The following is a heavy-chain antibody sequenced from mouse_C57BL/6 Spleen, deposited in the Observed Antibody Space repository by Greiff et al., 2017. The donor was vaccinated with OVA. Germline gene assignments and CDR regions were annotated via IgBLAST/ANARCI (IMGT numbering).Heavy chain of an antibody. CDR2: INYDGSST. D-gene: IGHD1-1*01. Sequence: EVQLVESEGGLVQPGRSMKLSCTASGFTFSDYYMAWVRQVPEKGLEWVANINYDGSSTYYLDSLKSRFIISRDNAKNILYLQMSSLKSEDTATYYCARGGYGSSFFAYWGQGTLVTVSA. CDR1: GFTFSDYY. CDR3: ARGGYGSSFFAY. J-gene: IGHJ3*01. V-gene: IGHV5-16*01.